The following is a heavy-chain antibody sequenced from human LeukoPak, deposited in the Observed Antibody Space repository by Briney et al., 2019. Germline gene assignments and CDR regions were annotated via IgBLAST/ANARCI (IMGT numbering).Heavy chain of an antibody. J-gene: IGHJ4*02. Sequence: ASVKVSCKVSGYTLTELSMHWVRQAPGQGLEWMGVIYPRDGSTSYAQKFQGRVTVTRDTSTSTVHMELSGLRSEDTAVYYCARDQEGFDYWGQGTLVTVSS. CDR2: IYPRDGST. CDR1: GYTLTELS. V-gene: IGHV1-46*01. CDR3: ARDQEGFDY.